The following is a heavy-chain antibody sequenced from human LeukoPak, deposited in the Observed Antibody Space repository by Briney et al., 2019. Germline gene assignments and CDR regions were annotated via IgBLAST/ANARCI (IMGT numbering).Heavy chain of an antibody. Sequence: ASVKVSCKASGGTFSSYGISWVRQAPGQGLEWMGWISAYNGNTNYAQKLQGRVTMTTDTSTSTAYMELRSLRSDDTAVYYCARDNMFVVAGTRAYFDYWGQGTLVTVSS. CDR3: ARDNMFVVAGTRAYFDY. D-gene: IGHD6-19*01. CDR2: ISAYNGNT. CDR1: GGTFSSYG. V-gene: IGHV1-18*01. J-gene: IGHJ4*02.